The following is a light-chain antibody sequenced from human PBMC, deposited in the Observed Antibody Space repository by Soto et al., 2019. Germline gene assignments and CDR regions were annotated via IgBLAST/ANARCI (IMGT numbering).Light chain of an antibody. Sequence: QSVLTQPASVSGSPGQSITISCTGTSSDVGGYYYVSWYQHHPGKAPKLMIYQVSNRPSGVSNRVSGSKSGNTASLTISGLQAEDEADYYCSSYTSSNTFYVFGTGTKLTVL. V-gene: IGLV2-14*01. CDR1: SSDVGGYYY. J-gene: IGLJ1*01. CDR2: QVS. CDR3: SSYTSSNTFYV.